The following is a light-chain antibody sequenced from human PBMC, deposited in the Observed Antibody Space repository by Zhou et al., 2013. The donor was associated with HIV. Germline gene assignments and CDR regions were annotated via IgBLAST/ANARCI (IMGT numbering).Light chain of an antibody. Sequence: DIQMTQSPATLSAFVGDRVAITCRASQSISHWLAWYQQKPGSAPKLLIYKGSTLESGVPSRFSGSGSDTHFTLTIDGLQPADFASYYCQQYYHFWTFGPGTTVDVK. CDR1: QSISHW. V-gene: IGKV1-5*03. CDR2: KGS. CDR3: QQYYHFWT. J-gene: IGKJ1*01.